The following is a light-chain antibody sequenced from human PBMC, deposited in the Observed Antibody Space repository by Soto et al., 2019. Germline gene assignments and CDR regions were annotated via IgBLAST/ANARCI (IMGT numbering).Light chain of an antibody. J-gene: IGKJ1*01. Sequence: IHMTQSPSTLSASVGDRFTITFRASQSISVCLAWYQQKPGKAPKLLISGASSLQSGVPSRFSGSASGTEFTLTISSLQPDDIATYYCQQCHRYLTFGQGTKVDIK. CDR3: QQCHRYLT. CDR1: QSISVC. CDR2: GAS. V-gene: IGKV1-5*01.